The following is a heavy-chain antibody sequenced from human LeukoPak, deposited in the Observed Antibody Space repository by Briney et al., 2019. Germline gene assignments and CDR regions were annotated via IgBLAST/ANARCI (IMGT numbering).Heavy chain of an antibody. CDR2: ISSGGDSR. V-gene: IGHV3-74*01. CDR3: ARDSGTQGPYYYGLDV. D-gene: IGHD1-7*01. CDR1: GSTLSSSW. Sequence: GGSLRLSCAASGSTLSSSWMHWVRQVPGRGLVWVSRISSGGDSRDYADSVKGRFTISRDNAKTTLYLQMNSLRPEYTAVYYCARDSGTQGPYYYGLDVWGQGTTVTVSS. J-gene: IGHJ6*02.